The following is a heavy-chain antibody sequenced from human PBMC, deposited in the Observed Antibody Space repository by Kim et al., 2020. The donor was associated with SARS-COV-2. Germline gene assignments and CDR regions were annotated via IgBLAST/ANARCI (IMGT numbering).Heavy chain of an antibody. J-gene: IGHJ6*02. CDR3: ARFGRYGMYV. Sequence: STSYAQKFQGRVTMTRDTSTSTVYMELSSLRSEDTAVYYCARFGRYGMYVWGQGTTVTVSS. D-gene: IGHD3-16*01. CDR2: ST. V-gene: IGHV1-46*01.